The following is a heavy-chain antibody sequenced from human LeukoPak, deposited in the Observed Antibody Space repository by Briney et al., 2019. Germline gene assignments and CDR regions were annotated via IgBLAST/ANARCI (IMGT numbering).Heavy chain of an antibody. CDR2: IYYSGST. J-gene: IGHJ5*02. CDR1: GGSISSSSYY. Sequence: LPETLSLTCTVSGGSISSSSYYWGWIRQPPGKGLEWIGSIYYSGSTYYNPSLKSRVTISVDTSKNQFSLKLSSVTAADTAVYYCARASSIPFRSVVAAIPPGSAWFDPWGQGTLVTVSS. V-gene: IGHV4-39*07. CDR3: ARASSIPFRSVVAAIPPGSAWFDP. D-gene: IGHD2-15*01.